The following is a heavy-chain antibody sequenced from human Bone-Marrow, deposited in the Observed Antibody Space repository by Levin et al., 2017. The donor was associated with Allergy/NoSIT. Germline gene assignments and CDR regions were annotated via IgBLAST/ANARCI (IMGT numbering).Heavy chain of an antibody. Sequence: SGPTLVKPTQTLTLTCTFSGFSLSSNGVGVGWIRQAPGKALEWLALIYWDDDKRYSPSLKSRLNITKDTSKNQVVLTMTNMAPVHTGTYYCAHHRFWFGEFPFDFWGRGSLVTVSS. D-gene: IGHD3-10*01. J-gene: IGHJ4*02. CDR1: GFSLSSNGVG. V-gene: IGHV2-5*02. CDR3: AHHRFWFGEFPFDF. CDR2: IYWDDDK.